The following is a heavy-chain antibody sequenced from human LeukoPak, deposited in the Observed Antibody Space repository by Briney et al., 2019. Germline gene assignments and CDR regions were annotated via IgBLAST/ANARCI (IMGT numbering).Heavy chain of an antibody. V-gene: IGHV3-66*01. D-gene: IGHD2-15*01. J-gene: IGHJ6*03. CDR3: ARVLRYCSGGNCYSGGLGYMDV. CDR1: EFSVGSNY. CDR2: IYSGGST. Sequence: SGGSLRLSCAASEFSVGSNYMTWVRQAPGKGLEWVSLIYSGGSTYYADSLKGRFTISRDNSKNTLYLQMNSLRAEDTAVYYCARVLRYCSGGNCYSGGLGYMDVWGKGTTVTISS.